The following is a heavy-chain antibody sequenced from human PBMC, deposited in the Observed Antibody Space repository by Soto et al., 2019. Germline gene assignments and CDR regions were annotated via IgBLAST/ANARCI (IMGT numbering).Heavy chain of an antibody. Sequence: PSETLSLTCTVSGDSISSNYWSWIRQPPGKGLEWIGYIYYSGSTTYNPSLQSRVTILVDTSKNQFSLKLSSMTAADTAVYYCERLWFGESYFDYWGQGTLVTVS. J-gene: IGHJ4*02. CDR3: ERLWFGESYFDY. CDR2: IYYSGST. CDR1: GDSISSNY. D-gene: IGHD3-10*01. V-gene: IGHV4-59*01.